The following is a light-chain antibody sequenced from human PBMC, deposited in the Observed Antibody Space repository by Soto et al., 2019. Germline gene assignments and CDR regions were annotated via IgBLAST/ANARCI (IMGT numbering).Light chain of an antibody. V-gene: IGKV3-20*01. Sequence: EIVLPQSPGTLSLSPGERATLSCRASQSVSSSYLAWYQQKPGQAPRLLIYGASSRATGIPDRFSGSGSGTDFTLTISRLEPEDFAVYYCQQYGSSLVTFGQGTKVEI. CDR1: QSVSSSY. CDR2: GAS. J-gene: IGKJ1*01. CDR3: QQYGSSLVT.